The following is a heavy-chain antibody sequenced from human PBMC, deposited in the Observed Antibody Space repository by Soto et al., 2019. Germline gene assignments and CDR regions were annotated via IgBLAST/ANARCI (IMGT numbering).Heavy chain of an antibody. Sequence: ASVKVSCKVSGYTLTELSMHWVRQAPGKGLEWMGGFDPEDGETIYAQKLQGRVTMTEDTSTDTAYMELSSLRSEDTAVYYCATATPWYNWNDVKHLTLDYWGQGTLVTVSS. CDR3: ATATPWYNWNDVKHLTLDY. J-gene: IGHJ4*02. CDR2: FDPEDGET. D-gene: IGHD1-1*01. V-gene: IGHV1-24*01. CDR1: GYTLTELS.